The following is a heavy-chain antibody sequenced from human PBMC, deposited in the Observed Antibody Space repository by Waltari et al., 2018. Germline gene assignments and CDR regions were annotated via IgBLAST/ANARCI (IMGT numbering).Heavy chain of an antibody. D-gene: IGHD5-12*01. CDR3: AKEREMATIYLLDY. CDR1: GFTFSSYA. Sequence: EVQLLESGGGLVQPGGSLRLSCAASGFTFSSYAMRWVRPAPGKGLEWVSAISGSGGSTYYADSVKGRFTISRDNSKNTLYLQMNSLRAEDTAVYYCAKEREMATIYLLDYWGQGTLVTVSS. J-gene: IGHJ4*02. V-gene: IGHV3-23*01. CDR2: ISGSGGST.